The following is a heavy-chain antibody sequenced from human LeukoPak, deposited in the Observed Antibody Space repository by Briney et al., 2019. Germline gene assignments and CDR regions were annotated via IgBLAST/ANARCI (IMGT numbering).Heavy chain of an antibody. J-gene: IGHJ4*02. V-gene: IGHV3-74*01. CDR2: INSDGSST. D-gene: IGHD7-27*01. Sequence: GGSLRLSCAASGFTFNANLMHWVRQAPGKGLVWVSRINSDGSSTYYADSVKGRFTISRDNSKNTLYLQMNSLRAEDTALYYCAKASEARLTGGFDYWGQGTLVTVSS. CDR3: AKASEARLTGGFDY. CDR1: GFTFNANL.